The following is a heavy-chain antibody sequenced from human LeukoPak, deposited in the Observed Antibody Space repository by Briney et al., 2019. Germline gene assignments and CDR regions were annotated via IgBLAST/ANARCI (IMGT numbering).Heavy chain of an antibody. V-gene: IGHV4-59*08. CDR2: IYYSGST. J-gene: IGHJ4*02. CDR1: GGSISSYY. D-gene: IGHD4-17*01. Sequence: PSETLSLTCTVSGGSISSYYWSWIRQPPGKGLEWIGYIYYSGSTNYNPSLKSRVTISVDTSKNQFSLKLSSVTAADTAVYYCASDYGDYYYFDYWGQGTLVTVSS. CDR3: ASDYGDYYYFDY.